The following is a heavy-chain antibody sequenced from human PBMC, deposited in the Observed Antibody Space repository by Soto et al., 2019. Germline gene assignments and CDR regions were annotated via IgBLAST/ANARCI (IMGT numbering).Heavy chain of an antibody. J-gene: IGHJ4*02. D-gene: IGHD3-22*01. CDR3: ASTNRYYYDSSGYYPALYYFDY. CDR1: GGTFSSYA. Sequence: QVQLVQSGAEVKKSGSSVKVSCKASGGTFSSYAISWVRQAPGQGLEWMGGIIPIFGTANYAQKFQGRVTITADESTSTAYMELSSLRSEDTAVYYCASTNRYYYDSSGYYPALYYFDYWGQGTLVTVSS. V-gene: IGHV1-69*01. CDR2: IIPIFGTA.